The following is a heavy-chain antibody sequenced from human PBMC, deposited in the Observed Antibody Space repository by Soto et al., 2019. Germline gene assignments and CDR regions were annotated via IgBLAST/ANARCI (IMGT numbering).Heavy chain of an antibody. Sequence: GGSLRLSCAASGFTFSSYWMSWVRQAPGKGLEWVANIKQDGSEKHYVDSVKGRFTISRDNAKNSLYLQMNSLRSEDTAVYFCATLLNLDFWSGYPPGGMDVWGQGTTVTVSS. D-gene: IGHD3-3*01. J-gene: IGHJ6*02. CDR1: GFTFSSYW. CDR3: ATLLNLDFWSGYPPGGMDV. CDR2: IKQDGSEK. V-gene: IGHV3-7*05.